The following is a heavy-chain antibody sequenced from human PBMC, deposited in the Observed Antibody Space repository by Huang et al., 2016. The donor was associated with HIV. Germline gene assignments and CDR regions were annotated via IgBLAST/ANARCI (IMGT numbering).Heavy chain of an antibody. D-gene: IGHD4-17*01. CDR2: MNPKSVHT. CDR3: VRGTRYGDYGLRHYYYYMDV. V-gene: IGHV1-8*01. Sequence: QVQLVQSGAEVKTPGASVKVSCKASGYTFSSNDINWVRQAPGQGLEWMGWMNPKSVHTGYSQKFQGRVNITRSTSITTAYMELSSLRSADTAVYYCVRGTRYGDYGLRHYYYYMDVWGKGTTVTVSS. J-gene: IGHJ6*03. CDR1: GYTFSSND.